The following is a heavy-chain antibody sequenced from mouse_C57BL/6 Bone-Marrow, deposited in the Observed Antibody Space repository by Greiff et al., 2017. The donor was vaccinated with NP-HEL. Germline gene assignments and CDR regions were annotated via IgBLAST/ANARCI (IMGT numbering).Heavy chain of an antibody. Sequence: QVQLQQPGAELVMPGASVKLSCKASGYTFTSYWMHWVKQRPGQGLEWIGEIDPSDSYTNYNQKFKGKSTLTVDKSSSTAYMQLSSLTSEDSAVSYCGRGRGGSSFYWYFDVWGTGTTVTVSS. CDR2: IDPSDSYT. V-gene: IGHV1-69*01. CDR1: GYTFTSYW. D-gene: IGHD1-1*01. CDR3: GRGRGGSSFYWYFDV. J-gene: IGHJ1*03.